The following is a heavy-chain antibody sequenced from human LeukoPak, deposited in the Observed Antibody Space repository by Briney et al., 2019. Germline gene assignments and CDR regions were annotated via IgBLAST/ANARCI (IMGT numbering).Heavy chain of an antibody. CDR3: ARGSDY. CDR2: ISYDGSNK. Sequence: PGGSLRLSCAASGFTFSSYAMSWVRQAPGKGLEWVAVISYDGSNKYYADSVKGRFTISRDNSKNSLYLQMNSLRAEDTAVYYCARGSDYWGQGTLVTVSS. V-gene: IGHV3-30*03. J-gene: IGHJ4*02. CDR1: GFTFSSYA.